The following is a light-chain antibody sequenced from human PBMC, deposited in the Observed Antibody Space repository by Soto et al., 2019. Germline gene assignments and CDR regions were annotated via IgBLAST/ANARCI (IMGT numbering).Light chain of an antibody. V-gene: IGKV3-11*01. CDR3: QQRSTWPQT. J-gene: IGKJ1*01. CDR2: RTS. CDR1: QTINAIY. Sequence: EIVLTQSPGTLSLSPGERATLSCKASQTINAIYVAWYQQKPGQAPRFLIYRTSDRANGIPGRFSGSGSGTDFSLTISSLEPEDFAVYYCQQRSTWPQTFGQGTKVDIK.